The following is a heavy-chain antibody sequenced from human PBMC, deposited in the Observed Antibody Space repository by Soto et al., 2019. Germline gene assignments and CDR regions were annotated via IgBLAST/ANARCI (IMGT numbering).Heavy chain of an antibody. CDR1: GYTFVNYG. CDR2: TTAYNGNT. J-gene: IGHJ6*03. CDR3: ARAVRGYDSKPYYYYYMDV. D-gene: IGHD5-12*01. Sequence: ASVKVSCKASGYTFVNYGISWVRQAPGQGLEWMGWTTAYNGNTNYAQKFQNRVTMTTDTSTSTGYMELSSLRSEDTAVYYCARAVRGYDSKPYYYYYMDVWGKGTTVTVSS. V-gene: IGHV1-18*01.